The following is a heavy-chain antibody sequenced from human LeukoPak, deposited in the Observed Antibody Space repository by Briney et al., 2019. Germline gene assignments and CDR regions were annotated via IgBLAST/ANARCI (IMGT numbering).Heavy chain of an antibody. Sequence: SVKVSCKASGGTFSSYAISWVRQAPGQGLEWMGGIIPIFGTANYAQKFQGRVTITADESTSTAYMELSSLRSEDTAVYYCARERRDYYGSGRRYYYYMDVWGKGTTVTISS. J-gene: IGHJ6*03. CDR1: GGTFSSYA. D-gene: IGHD3-10*01. CDR3: ARERRDYYGSGRRYYYYMDV. CDR2: IIPIFGTA. V-gene: IGHV1-69*01.